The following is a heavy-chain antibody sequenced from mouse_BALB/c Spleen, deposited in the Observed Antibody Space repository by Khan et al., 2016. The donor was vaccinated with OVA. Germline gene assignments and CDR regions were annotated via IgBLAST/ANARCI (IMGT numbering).Heavy chain of an antibody. CDR1: GYSFTLYY. V-gene: IGHV1-26*01. CDR2: VNPNTGGS. J-gene: IGHJ3*01. CDR3: ARGYDFFAY. D-gene: IGHD2-14*01. Sequence: EVQLKESGPDLVKPGASVKISCKASGYSFTLYYMTWVKQSHGKSLEWIGRVNPNTGGSDYTQEFKGKVILTVDKSSNTAYMELHSLTTEDSAGYYCARGYDFFAYWGQGTLVTVSA.